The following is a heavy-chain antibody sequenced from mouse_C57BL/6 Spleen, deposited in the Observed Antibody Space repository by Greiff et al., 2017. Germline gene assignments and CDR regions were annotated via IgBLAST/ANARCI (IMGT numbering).Heavy chain of an antibody. V-gene: IGHV3-6*01. CDR1: GYSITSGYY. D-gene: IGHD2-4*01. J-gene: IGHJ1*03. CDR2: ISYDGSN. Sequence: DVKLVESGPGLVKPSQSLSLTCSVTGYSITSGYYWNWIRQFPGNKLEWMGYISYDGSNNYNPSLKNRISSNRETAKSRFLLKWNAVTTEDTATYYCAREGGYDYNRKLYWYFDVWGTGTTVTVSS. CDR3: AREGGYDYNRKLYWYFDV.